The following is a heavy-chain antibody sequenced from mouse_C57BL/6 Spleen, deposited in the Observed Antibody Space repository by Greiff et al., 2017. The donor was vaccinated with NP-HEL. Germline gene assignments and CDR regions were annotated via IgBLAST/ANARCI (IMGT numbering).Heavy chain of an antibody. CDR3: ARSGAYYTPFAY. D-gene: IGHD2-12*01. V-gene: IGHV1-72*01. Sequence: QVQLKQPGAELVKPGASVKLSCKASGYTFTSYWMHWVKQRPGRGLEWIGRIDPNSGGTKYNEKFKSKATLTVDKPSSTAYMQLSSLTSEDSAVYYCARSGAYYTPFAYWGQGTLVTVSA. CDR1: GYTFTSYW. CDR2: IDPNSGGT. J-gene: IGHJ3*01.